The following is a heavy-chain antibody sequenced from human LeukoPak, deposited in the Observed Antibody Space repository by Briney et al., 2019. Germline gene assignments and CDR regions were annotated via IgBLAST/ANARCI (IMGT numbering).Heavy chain of an antibody. CDR3: ARALNGSWFDP. J-gene: IGHJ5*02. Sequence: SETLSLTCTVSGGSISSYYWSWIRHPPGKGLEWIGYIYYSGSTNYNPSLKSRVTISVDTSKNQSSLKLSSVTAADTAVYYCARALNGSWFDPWGQGTLVTVSS. CDR1: GGSISSYY. D-gene: IGHD1-26*01. CDR2: IYYSGST. V-gene: IGHV4-59*01.